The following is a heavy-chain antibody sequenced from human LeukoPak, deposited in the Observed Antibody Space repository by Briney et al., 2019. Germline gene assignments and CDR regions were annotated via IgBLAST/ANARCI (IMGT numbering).Heavy chain of an antibody. CDR1: GGSISSGDYY. V-gene: IGHV4-61*08. Sequence: SETLSLTCTVSGGSISSGDYYWSWIRQPPGTGLEWIGYIYYSGSTNYNPSLKSRVTISVDTSKNQFSLKLSSVTAADTAVYYCARDRRSGDAVWFDPWGQGTLVTVSS. CDR3: ARDRRSGDAVWFDP. D-gene: IGHD1-26*01. CDR2: IYYSGST. J-gene: IGHJ5*02.